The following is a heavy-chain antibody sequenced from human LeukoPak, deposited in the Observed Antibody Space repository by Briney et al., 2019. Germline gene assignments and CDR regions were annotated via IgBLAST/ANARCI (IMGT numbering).Heavy chain of an antibody. D-gene: IGHD6-13*01. V-gene: IGHV4-61*02. CDR1: GGSISSGSYY. CDR2: IYTSGRT. J-gene: IGHJ6*03. Sequence: SQTLSLTCTVSGGSISSGSYYWSWIRQPAGKGLEWIGRIYTSGRTNYNPSLKSRVTISVDTSKNQFSLKLSSVTAADTAVYYCARAPIAAAMSPGYYMDVWGKGTTVTVSS. CDR3: ARAPIAAAMSPGYYMDV.